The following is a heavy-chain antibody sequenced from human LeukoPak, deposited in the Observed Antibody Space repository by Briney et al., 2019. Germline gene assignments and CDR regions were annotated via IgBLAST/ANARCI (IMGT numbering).Heavy chain of an antibody. D-gene: IGHD6-13*01. V-gene: IGHV4-39*01. CDR2: IYYSGST. CDR1: GGSISSTSYY. CDR3: ARGVAAAGQYYFDY. J-gene: IGHJ4*02. Sequence: SETLSLTCTVSGGSISSTSYYWGWIRQPPGKGLEWIGTIYYSGSTYYNPSLKSRVTISVGTSKNQLSLKLSSVTAADTAVYYCARGVAAAGQYYFDYWGQGTLVTVSS.